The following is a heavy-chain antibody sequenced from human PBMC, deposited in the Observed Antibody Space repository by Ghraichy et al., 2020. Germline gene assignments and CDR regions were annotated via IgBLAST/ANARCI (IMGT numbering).Heavy chain of an antibody. CDR2: INDDGKET. CDR1: GFIFSKSC. V-gene: IGHV3-7*03. CDR3: ARDPKHGALDY. J-gene: IGHJ4*02. D-gene: IGHD3-10*01. Sequence: GGSLRLSCKASGFIFSKSCMSWVRLSPERGLEWVANINDDGKETYYVDSLRGRFTISRDNDKNSLFLQITRLGVDDTAIYYCARDPKHGALDYWGQGTLVAVST.